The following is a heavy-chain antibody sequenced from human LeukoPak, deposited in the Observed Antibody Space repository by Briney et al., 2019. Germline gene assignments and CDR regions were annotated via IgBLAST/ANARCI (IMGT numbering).Heavy chain of an antibody. D-gene: IGHD5-12*01. CDR1: GYTLTELS. J-gene: IGHJ6*02. CDR3: ATDTQWLRTQYYYGMDV. Sequence: ASVKVSCKVSGYTLTELSMHWVRQAPGKGLEWMGGFDPEDGETIYAQKFQGRVTMTEDTSTDTAYMELSSLRSEDTAVYYCATDTQWLRTQYYYGMDVWGQGTTVTVSS. CDR2: FDPEDGET. V-gene: IGHV1-24*01.